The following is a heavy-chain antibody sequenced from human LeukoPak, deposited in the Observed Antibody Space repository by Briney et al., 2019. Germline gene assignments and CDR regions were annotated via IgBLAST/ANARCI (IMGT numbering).Heavy chain of an antibody. V-gene: IGHV4-39*01. CDR1: GGSISGTSYY. D-gene: IGHD3-10*01. J-gene: IGHJ5*02. Sequence: SETLSLTCTVSGGSISGTSYYWGWIRQPPGKGLEWIGSIYYSGSTYYNPSLKSRVTISVDTSKNQFSLKLSSVTAADTAVYYCATSPTSMVRGVLWFDPWGQGTLVTVSS. CDR3: ATSPTSMVRGVLWFDP. CDR2: IYYSGST.